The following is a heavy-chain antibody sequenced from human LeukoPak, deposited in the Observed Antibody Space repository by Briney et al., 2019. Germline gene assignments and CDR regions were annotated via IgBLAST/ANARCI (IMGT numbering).Heavy chain of an antibody. D-gene: IGHD2-15*01. J-gene: IGHJ4*02. V-gene: IGHV1-2*02. Sequence: ASVKVSCKASGYTFTGYYMHWVRQAPGQGLEWMGWINPNSGGTNYAQKFQGRVTMTRNTSISPAYMERSRPRADDTAVYCCAKARFCSGGSCYKTFDYGGQGTLVTVSS. CDR1: GYTFTGYY. CDR2: INPNSGGT. CDR3: AKARFCSGGSCYKTFDY.